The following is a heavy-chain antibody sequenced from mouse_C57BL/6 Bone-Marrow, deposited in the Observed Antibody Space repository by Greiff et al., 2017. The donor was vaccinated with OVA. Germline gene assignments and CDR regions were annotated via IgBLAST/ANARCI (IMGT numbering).Heavy chain of an antibody. CDR2: ISYSGST. V-gene: IGHV3-1*01. CDR1: GYSITSGYD. D-gene: IGHD2-3*01. J-gene: IGHJ1*03. CDR3: ARRWLLLWYFDV. Sequence: EVQRVESGPGMVKPSQSLSLTCTVTGYSITSGYDWHWIRHFPGNKLEWMGYISYSGSTNYNPSLKSRISITHDTSKNHFFLTLNSVTTEDTATYYCARRWLLLWYFDVWGTGTTVTVSS.